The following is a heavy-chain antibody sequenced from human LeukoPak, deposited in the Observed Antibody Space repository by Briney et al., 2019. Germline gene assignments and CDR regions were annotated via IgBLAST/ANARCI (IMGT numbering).Heavy chain of an antibody. V-gene: IGHV3-23*01. CDR2: ISGSGGST. CDR1: GFTFSGYW. J-gene: IGHJ4*02. D-gene: IGHD3-3*01. Sequence: GGSLRLSCAASGFTFSGYWMSWVRQAPGKGLEWVSAISGSGGSTYYADSVKGRFTISRDNSKNTLYLQMNSLRAEDTAVYYCAKDSTIFGAFWGQGTLVTVSS. CDR3: AKDSTIFGAF.